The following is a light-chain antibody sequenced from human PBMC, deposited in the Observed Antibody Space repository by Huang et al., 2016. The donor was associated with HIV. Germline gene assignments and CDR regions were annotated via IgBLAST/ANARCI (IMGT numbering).Light chain of an antibody. Sequence: EIVLTQSPGTLSLSPGERATLSCRASQSVSSSHLAWYQQKAGQSPRLLIYGSSSRASGTPNRFSGRGSGTDFTLTISRLDPEDFAVDYCQQYGTSTSTFGQGTRVEVK. CDR2: GSS. CDR3: QQYGTSTST. J-gene: IGKJ1*01. V-gene: IGKV3-20*01. CDR1: QSVSSSH.